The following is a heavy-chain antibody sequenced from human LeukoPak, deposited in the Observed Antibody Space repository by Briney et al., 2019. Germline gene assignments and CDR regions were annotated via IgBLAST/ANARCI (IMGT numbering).Heavy chain of an antibody. CDR2: IYYSGST. V-gene: IGHV4-59*08. CDR3: ARLESSGWYYFDY. CDR1: GGSISSYC. D-gene: IGHD6-19*01. Sequence: SEALSLTCTVSGGSISSYCWSWIRQPPGKGLEWIGYIYYSGSTNYNPSLKSRVTISVDTSKNQFSLKLSSVTAADTAVYYCARLESSGWYYFDYWGQGTLVTVSS. J-gene: IGHJ4*02.